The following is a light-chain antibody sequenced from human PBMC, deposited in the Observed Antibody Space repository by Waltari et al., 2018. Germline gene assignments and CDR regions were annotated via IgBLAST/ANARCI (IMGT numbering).Light chain of an antibody. CDR2: GAS. CDR3: QQYGSSRTT. J-gene: IGKJ1*01. CDR1: QSVSSSY. V-gene: IGKV3-20*01. Sequence: EIVLTQSPGPLSLSPGDRATLSCRASQSVSSSYLAGYQQKPGQAPRLLIYGASSRATGIPDRFSGSGSGTDFTLTISRLEPEDFAVYYCQQYGSSRTTFGQGTKVEIK.